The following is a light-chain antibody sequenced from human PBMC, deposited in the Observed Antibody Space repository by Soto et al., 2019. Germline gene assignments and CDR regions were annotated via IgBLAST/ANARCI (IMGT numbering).Light chain of an antibody. V-gene: IGLV2-8*01. CDR2: EVS. Sequence: QSVLTQPPSASGSPGQSVTISCTGTSSDVGGYNYVSWYQQHPGKAPKLMIYEVSKRPSGVPDRFSGSKSGNTASLTVSGLQAEDEADYYCSSYTTSSTLVVFGGGTKVTVL. CDR3: SSYTTSSTLVV. J-gene: IGLJ2*01. CDR1: SSDVGGYNY.